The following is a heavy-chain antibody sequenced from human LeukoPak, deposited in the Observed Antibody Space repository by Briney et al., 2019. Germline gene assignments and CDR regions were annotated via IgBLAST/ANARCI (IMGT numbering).Heavy chain of an antibody. CDR2: INRDGSEK. J-gene: IGHJ5*02. Sequence: GGSLRLSCAASGFTFSDSWMSWVRQAPGKGLEWVANINRDGSEKYYVDSVRGRSTISRDNAKNSLHLQMNSLRAEDTAVYYCARDYYDSSGSSWFDPWGQGTLVTVSS. CDR3: ARDYYDSSGSSWFDP. V-gene: IGHV3-7*01. CDR1: GFTFSDSW. D-gene: IGHD3-22*01.